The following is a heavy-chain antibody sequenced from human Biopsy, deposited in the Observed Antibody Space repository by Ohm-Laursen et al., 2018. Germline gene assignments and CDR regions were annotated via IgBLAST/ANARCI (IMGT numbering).Heavy chain of an antibody. J-gene: IGHJ4*02. CDR1: GDSINSSY. CDR3: ARRGSGGRSFDY. CDR2: ISNSGNT. D-gene: IGHD2-15*01. Sequence: PSQTLSLTWTVSGDSINSSYWSWIRQAPGKGLEWIGFISNSGNTNYNPSLKSRVTISADTSKNQFSLKLGSVTVADTAVFYCARRGSGGRSFDYWGQGSLVTVSS. V-gene: IGHV4-59*08.